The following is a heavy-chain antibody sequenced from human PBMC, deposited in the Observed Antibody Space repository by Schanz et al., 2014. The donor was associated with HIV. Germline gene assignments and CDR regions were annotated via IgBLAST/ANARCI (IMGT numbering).Heavy chain of an antibody. D-gene: IGHD3-3*02. Sequence: QMPLVQSGAEVKKPGSSVKVSCKASGGTFSSYAISWVRQAPGQGLEWMGGMIPSFRLRTYAQKFQGRVTIAADESASTAYMELNSLRSDDTAVYYCAKSPIFGDVIFYGMDVWGQGTTVTVSS. V-gene: IGHV1-69*01. J-gene: IGHJ6*02. CDR2: MIPSFRLR. CDR1: GGTFSSYA. CDR3: AKSPIFGDVIFYGMDV.